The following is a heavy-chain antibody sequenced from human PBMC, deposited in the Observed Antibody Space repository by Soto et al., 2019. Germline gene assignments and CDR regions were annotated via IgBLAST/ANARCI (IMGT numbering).Heavy chain of an antibody. D-gene: IGHD4-4*01. CDR2: INPNSGGT. CDR3: ARDLYSNKNYYYYGMDV. J-gene: IGHJ6*02. V-gene: IGHV1-2*02. Sequence: ASVKVSCKASGYTFTGYYMHWVRQAPGQGLEWMGWINPNSGGTNYAQKFQGRVTMTRDTSISTAYMELSRLRSDDTAVYYCARDLYSNKNYYYYGMDVWGRGTTVTVSS. CDR1: GYTFTGYY.